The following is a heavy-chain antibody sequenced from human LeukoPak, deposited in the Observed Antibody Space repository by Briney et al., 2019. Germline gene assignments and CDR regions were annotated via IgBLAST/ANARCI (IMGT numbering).Heavy chain of an antibody. J-gene: IGHJ4*02. CDR1: GGTFSSYA. CDR3: ANLNYGDYVVY. Sequence: VASVKVSCKASGGTFSSYAISWVRQAPGQGLEWMGGIIPIFGTANYAQKFQGRVTITADESTSTAYMELSSLRSEDTAVYYCANLNYGDYVVYWGQGTLVTVSS. V-gene: IGHV1-69*13. CDR2: IIPIFGTA. D-gene: IGHD4-17*01.